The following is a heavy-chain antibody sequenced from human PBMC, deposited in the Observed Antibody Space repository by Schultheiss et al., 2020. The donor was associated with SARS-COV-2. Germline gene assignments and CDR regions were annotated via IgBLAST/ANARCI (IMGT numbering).Heavy chain of an antibody. CDR2: IYWDDDK. D-gene: IGHD3-3*01. V-gene: IGHV2-5*02. CDR1: GFSLSTSGVG. J-gene: IGHJ4*02. Sequence: SGPTLVKPTQTLTLTCTFSGFSLSTSGVGVGWIRQPPGKALEWLALIYWDDDKYYSTSLKTRLTIPKDTSKNQVVLTMTNMDPVDTATYYCALARYDFWSGYPQYYFDYWGQGTLVTVSS. CDR3: ALARYDFWSGYPQYYFDY.